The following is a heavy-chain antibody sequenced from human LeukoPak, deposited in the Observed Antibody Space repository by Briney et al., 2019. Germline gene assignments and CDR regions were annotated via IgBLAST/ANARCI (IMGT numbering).Heavy chain of an antibody. J-gene: IGHJ1*01. CDR1: GASIINYH. D-gene: IGHD3-22*01. CDR3: AKDEPDGSRHYLTEI. V-gene: IGHV4-4*07. CDR2: LYNTGST. Sequence: PSETLSLTCTVSGASIINYHWSWIRQPAGKGLEWIGRLYNTGSTNYNPSLQRRVTMSVDRSKNQFSLNLSSVTAADTAVYYCAKDEPDGSRHYLTEIWGQGILVTVSS.